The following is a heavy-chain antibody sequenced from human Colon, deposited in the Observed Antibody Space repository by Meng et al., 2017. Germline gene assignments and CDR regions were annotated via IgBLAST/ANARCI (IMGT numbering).Heavy chain of an antibody. CDR1: GGSISSYY. CDR2: IYYSGST. Sequence: SETLSLTCTVSGGSISSYYWSWIRQPPGKGLEWIGYIYYSGSTNYNPSLKSRVTISVDTSKNQFSLKLSSVTAADTAVYYCARGGVGYGDVVDYWGQGTLVTVSS. V-gene: IGHV4-59*01. CDR3: ARGGVGYGDVVDY. J-gene: IGHJ4*02. D-gene: IGHD4-17*01.